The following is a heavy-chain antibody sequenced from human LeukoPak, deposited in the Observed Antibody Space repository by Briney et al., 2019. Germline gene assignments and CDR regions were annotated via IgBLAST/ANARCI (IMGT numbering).Heavy chain of an antibody. J-gene: IGHJ4*02. CDR1: GYTFTSYG. Sequence: ASVKVSCKASGYTFTSYGISWVRQAPGQGLEWMGWISAYNGNTNYAQKLQGRVTMTTDTSTSTAYMELRGLRSDDTAVYYCARAAETDYYDSSGYYWGYYFDYWGQGTLVTVSS. CDR2: ISAYNGNT. CDR3: ARAAETDYYDSSGYYWGYYFDY. D-gene: IGHD3-22*01. V-gene: IGHV1-18*01.